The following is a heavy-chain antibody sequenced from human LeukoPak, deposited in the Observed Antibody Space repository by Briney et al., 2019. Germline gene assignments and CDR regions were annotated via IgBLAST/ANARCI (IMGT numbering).Heavy chain of an antibody. CDR1: GFTFRSYX. CDR2: INGDGSST. D-gene: IGHD3-10*01. J-gene: IGHJ4*02. Sequence: PGGSLRLSCAASGFTFRSYXXXXXRQAPGTGLVWVSHINGDGSSTTYADSVKGRFTISRDTAKNTLYLQMNSLRPEDTAVYYCVRDYSYSYDQWGEGTLVTVSS. CDR3: VRDYSYSYDQ. V-gene: IGHV3-74*01.